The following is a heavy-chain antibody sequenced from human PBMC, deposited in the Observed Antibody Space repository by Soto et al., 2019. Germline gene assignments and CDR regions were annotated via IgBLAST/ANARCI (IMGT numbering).Heavy chain of an antibody. CDR2: IWYDGSNK. CDR1: GFTFSSYG. J-gene: IGHJ4*02. D-gene: IGHD6-25*01. CDR3: GVRRAALFDS. V-gene: IGHV3-33*01. Sequence: GGSLRLSCAASGFTFSSYGMHWVRQAPGKGLEWVAVIWYDGSNKYYADSVKGRFTISRDTSKNTLYLQMNSLRAEDTAVYYCGVRRAALFDSWGQGTQVTVSS.